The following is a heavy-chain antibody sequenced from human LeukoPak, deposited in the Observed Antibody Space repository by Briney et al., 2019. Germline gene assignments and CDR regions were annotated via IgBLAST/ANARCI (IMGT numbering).Heavy chain of an antibody. CDR3: ARSTSITMVRGVGFDL. Sequence: SETLSLTCTVSGGSISTSSYYWGWIRQPPGKGLECIGNIYYSGSTYYNPSLKSRVTISVDTSKNQFSLKLSSVTATDTAVYYCARSTSITMVRGVGFDLWGRGTLVTVSS. CDR1: GGSISTSSYY. CDR2: IYYSGST. V-gene: IGHV4-39*07. D-gene: IGHD3-10*01. J-gene: IGHJ2*01.